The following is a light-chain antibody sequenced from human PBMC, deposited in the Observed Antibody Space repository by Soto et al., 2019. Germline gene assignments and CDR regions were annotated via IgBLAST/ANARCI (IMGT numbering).Light chain of an antibody. CDR3: QQSYSTPRT. J-gene: IGKJ1*01. V-gene: IGKV1-39*01. CDR1: QSISSY. Sequence: DIQMTQSPSSLSASVGDRVTITCRASQSISSYLNWYQQKPGKAPKLLIYAASSLQSGVPSRFSGGGSGTHFTLTISSLQPEDFAPYCCQQSYSTPRTFGQGTKVEVK. CDR2: AAS.